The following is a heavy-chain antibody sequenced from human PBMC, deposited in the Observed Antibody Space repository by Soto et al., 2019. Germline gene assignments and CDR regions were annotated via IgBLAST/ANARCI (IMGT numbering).Heavy chain of an antibody. Sequence: LRLSCAASGFTFSSYGMHWVRQAPGKGLEWVAVISYDGSNKYYADSVKGRFTISRDNSKNTLYLQMNSLRAEDTAVYYCAKEAATVVTPIFDYWGQGTLVTVSS. CDR1: GFTFSSYG. CDR3: AKEAATVVTPIFDY. J-gene: IGHJ4*02. V-gene: IGHV3-30*18. CDR2: ISYDGSNK. D-gene: IGHD4-17*01.